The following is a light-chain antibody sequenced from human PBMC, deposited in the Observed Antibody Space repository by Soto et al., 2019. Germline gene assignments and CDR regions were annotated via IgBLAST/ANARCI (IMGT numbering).Light chain of an antibody. CDR1: QSVGSY. V-gene: IGKV3-11*01. CDR3: HQRSNWPRT. Sequence: EIVLTQSPATLSLSPGQRATLSCRASQSVGSYLAWYQQKPGQAPRLLIYDASNRATGIPDRFSDSGSGTDFTLTISSLEPEDFAVYYCHQRSNWPRTFGQGTKLEIK. CDR2: DAS. J-gene: IGKJ2*01.